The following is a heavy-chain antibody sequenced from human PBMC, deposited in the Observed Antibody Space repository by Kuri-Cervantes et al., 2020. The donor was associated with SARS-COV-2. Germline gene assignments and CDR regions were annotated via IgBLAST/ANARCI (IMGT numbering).Heavy chain of an antibody. V-gene: IGHV3-43D*03. CDR2: ISWDGGST. Sequence: LSLTCAASGFTFSSYAMHWVRQAPGKGLEWVSLISWDGGSTYYADSVKGRFTISRDNAKNSLYLQMNSLRAEDMALYYCAKARKGDLRPTVFDYWGQGTLVTVSS. D-gene: IGHD3-3*01. J-gene: IGHJ4*02. CDR3: AKARKGDLRPTVFDY. CDR1: GFTFSSYA.